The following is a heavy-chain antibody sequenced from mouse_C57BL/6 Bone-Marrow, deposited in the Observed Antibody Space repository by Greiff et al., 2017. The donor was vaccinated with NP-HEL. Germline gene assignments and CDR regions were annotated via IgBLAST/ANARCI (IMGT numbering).Heavy chain of an antibody. Sequence: EVKLMESGGGLVQSGRSLRLSCATSGFTFSDFYMEWVRQAPGKGLEWIAASRNKANDYTTEYSASVKGRFIVSRDTSQSILYLQMNALRAEDTAIYYCARDAGNSAYWGQGTLVTVSA. CDR2: SRNKANDYTT. J-gene: IGHJ3*01. V-gene: IGHV7-1*01. CDR1: GFTFSDFY. D-gene: IGHD2-1*01. CDR3: ARDAGNSAY.